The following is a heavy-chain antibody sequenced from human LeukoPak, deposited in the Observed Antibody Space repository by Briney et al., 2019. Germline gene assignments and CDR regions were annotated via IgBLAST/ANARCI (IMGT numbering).Heavy chain of an antibody. CDR3: ATYSSGWSLDY. J-gene: IGHJ4*02. CDR2: IKQDGSEK. Sequence: GGSLRLSCVASGFTFSSYWMTWVRQAPGKGQEWVANIKQDGSEKYYVDSVKGRFTISRDNSKNSLYLQMNSLRAEDTAVYYCATYSSGWSLDYWGQGTLVTVSS. D-gene: IGHD6-19*01. V-gene: IGHV3-7*02. CDR1: GFTFSSYW.